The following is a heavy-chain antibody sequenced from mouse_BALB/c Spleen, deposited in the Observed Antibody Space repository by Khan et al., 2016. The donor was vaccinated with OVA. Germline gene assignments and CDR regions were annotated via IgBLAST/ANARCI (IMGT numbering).Heavy chain of an antibody. CDR2: ITYSGNT. V-gene: IGHV3-8*02. CDR3: ARSYGSWAMDY. CDR1: GDSITSGF. D-gene: IGHD1-1*01. Sequence: EVQLQESGPSLVKPSQTLSLTCSVTGDSITSGFWNWIRKFPGNKFEYLGYITYSGNTYYNPSLKSRISFTRDTSKSQYSLQLNSVTTEDTATYFCARSYGSWAMDYWGQGTSVTVSS. J-gene: IGHJ4*01.